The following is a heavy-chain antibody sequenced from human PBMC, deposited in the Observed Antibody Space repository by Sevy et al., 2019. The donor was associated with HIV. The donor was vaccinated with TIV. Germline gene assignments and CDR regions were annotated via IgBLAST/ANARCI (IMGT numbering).Heavy chain of an antibody. V-gene: IGHV3-48*02. CDR2: ISSSSTTI. Sequence: GGSLRLSCAASRLTFSSSSVNWVRQAPGKGLEWVSYISSSSTTIYYADSVKGRFTISRDNAKNSLYLQMNSLRDEDTAVYYCARGFMGADYYYGMDVWGQGTTVPVSS. J-gene: IGHJ6*02. CDR3: ARGFMGADYYYGMDV. CDR1: RLTFSSSS. D-gene: IGHD3-3*01.